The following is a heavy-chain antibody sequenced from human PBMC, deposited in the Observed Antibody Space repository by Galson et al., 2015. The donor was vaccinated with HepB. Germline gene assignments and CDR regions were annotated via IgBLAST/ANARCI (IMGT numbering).Heavy chain of an antibody. V-gene: IGHV3-7*03. CDR2: IKQDGSEK. Sequence: SLRLSCAASGFTSSSYWMNWVRQAPGKGLEWVASIKQDGSEKHYVDSVKGRFTISRDDAKNSLYLQMNSLGGEDTAVYYCARGPNYGDRVDWFDPWGQGTLVTVSS. D-gene: IGHD3-16*01. CDR3: ARGPNYGDRVDWFDP. CDR1: GFTSSSYW. J-gene: IGHJ5*02.